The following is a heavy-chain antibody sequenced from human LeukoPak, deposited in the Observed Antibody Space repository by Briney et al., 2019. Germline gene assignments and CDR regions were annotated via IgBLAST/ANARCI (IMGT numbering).Heavy chain of an antibody. J-gene: IGHJ4*02. CDR1: GFTFSNYG. V-gene: IGHV3-23*01. D-gene: IGHD6-25*01. Sequence: PGGSLRLSCAASGFTFSNYGMSWVRQAPGKGLEWVSAVTGSGGITFYSDSVKGRFTISRDNSKNTLFLQLNSLRAEDTAVYYCAKRGSSGLYYFDYWGRGTLVTVSS. CDR2: VTGSGGIT. CDR3: AKRGSSGLYYFDY.